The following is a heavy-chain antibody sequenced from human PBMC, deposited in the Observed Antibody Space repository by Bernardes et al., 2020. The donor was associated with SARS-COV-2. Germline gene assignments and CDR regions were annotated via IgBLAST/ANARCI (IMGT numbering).Heavy chain of an antibody. J-gene: IGHJ6*02. CDR1: GFTFSSYA. CDR3: AKDLLAVAGDYYYYYGMDV. V-gene: IGHV3-23*01. CDR2: ISGSGGST. D-gene: IGHD6-19*01. Sequence: GGSLRLSCAASGFTFSSYAMSWVRQAPGKWLEWVSAISGSGGSTYYADSVKGRFTISRDNSKNTLYLQMNSLRAEDTAVYYCAKDLLAVAGDYYYYYGMDVWGHGTTVTVSS.